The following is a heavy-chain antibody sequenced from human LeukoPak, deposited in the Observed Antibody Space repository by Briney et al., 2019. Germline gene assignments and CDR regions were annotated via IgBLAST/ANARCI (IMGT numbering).Heavy chain of an antibody. V-gene: IGHV3-30*18. CDR2: ISYDGSNK. D-gene: IGHD1-14*01. CDR3: AKEWSTGPYYFDY. Sequence: GGSLRLSCAASGFTFSSYGMHWVRQAPGKGLEWVAVISYDGSNKYYADSVKGRFTISRDNSKNTLYLQMNSLRAEDTAVYYCAKEWSTGPYYFDYWGQGTLVTVSS. CDR1: GFTFSSYG. J-gene: IGHJ4*02.